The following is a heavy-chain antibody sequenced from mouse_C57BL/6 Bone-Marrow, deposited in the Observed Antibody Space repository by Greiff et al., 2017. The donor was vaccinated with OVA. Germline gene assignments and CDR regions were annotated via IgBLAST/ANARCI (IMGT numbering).Heavy chain of an antibody. J-gene: IGHJ2*01. CDR3: ARRGTGYFDY. V-gene: IGHV1-50*01. CDR1: GYTFTSYW. D-gene: IGHD4-1*01. CDR2: IDPSDGYT. Sequence: VQLQQSGAELVKPGASVKLSCKASGYTFTSYWMKWVKQRPGQGLEWIGEIDPSDGYTNYNQKFKGKATLTVDTSSSTAYMQLSSLTSEASAVYDCARRGTGYFDYWGQGTTPTVSA.